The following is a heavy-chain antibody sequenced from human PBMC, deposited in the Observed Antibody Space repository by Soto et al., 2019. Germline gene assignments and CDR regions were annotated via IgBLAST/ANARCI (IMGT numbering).Heavy chain of an antibody. CDR3: ARDGGLPLVGATLYNWFDP. D-gene: IGHD1-26*01. J-gene: IGHJ5*02. CDR2: IIPIFGTA. CDR1: GGTFSSYA. V-gene: IGHV1-69*13. Sequence: GASVKVSCKASGGTFSSYAISWVRQAPGQGLEWMGGIIPIFGTANYAQKFQGRVTITADESTSTAYMELSSLRSEDTAVYYCARDGGLPLVGATLYNWFDPWGQGTLVTVSS.